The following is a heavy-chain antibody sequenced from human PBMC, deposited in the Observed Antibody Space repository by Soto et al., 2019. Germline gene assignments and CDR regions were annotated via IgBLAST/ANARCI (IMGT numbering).Heavy chain of an antibody. CDR1: GFTVRSNY. CDR2: IYTGGNT. Sequence: LSLTCAASGFTVRSNYMSWVRQAPGKGLEWVSLIYTGGNTYYADSVKGRFTISRDISKSTVYLQMNSLRVEDTAVYFCSRDGGSGSGTFDYWGQGTLVTVSS. J-gene: IGHJ4*02. CDR3: SRDGGSGSGTFDY. D-gene: IGHD6-19*01. V-gene: IGHV3-66*01.